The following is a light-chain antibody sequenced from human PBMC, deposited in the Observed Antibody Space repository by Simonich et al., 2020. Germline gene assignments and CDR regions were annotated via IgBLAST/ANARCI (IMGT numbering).Light chain of an antibody. CDR2: DAS. CDR3: QQRSNWPLT. V-gene: IGKV3-11*01. Sequence: EIVLTQSPATLSLSPGERATLSCRASQSVSSYLAWYQQKPGPAPRLLIYDASNRATGIPARLSGMGSGTDFTLTISSLEPEDFAVYYCQQRSNWPLTFGGGTKGRSN. CDR1: QSVSSY. J-gene: IGKJ4*01.